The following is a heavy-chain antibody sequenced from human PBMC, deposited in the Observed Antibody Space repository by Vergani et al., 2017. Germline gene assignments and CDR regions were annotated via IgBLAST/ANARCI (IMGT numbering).Heavy chain of an antibody. Sequence: QVQLQESGPGLVKPSETLSLTCTVSGGSISSYYWSWIRQPPGKGLEWIGYIYYSGSTNYNPSLKSRVTISVDTSKNQFSLKLSSVTAADTAVYYCARDGVAEPLVGGTYYFDYWGQGTLVTVSS. CDR2: IYYSGST. CDR3: ARDGVAEPLVGGTYYFDY. V-gene: IGHV4-59*01. D-gene: IGHD2-15*01. J-gene: IGHJ4*02. CDR1: GGSISSYY.